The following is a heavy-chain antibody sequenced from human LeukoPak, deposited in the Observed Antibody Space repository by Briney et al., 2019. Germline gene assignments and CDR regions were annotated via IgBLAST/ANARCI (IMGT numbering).Heavy chain of an antibody. Sequence: PGGSLRLSCAASGFTFSSSAMHWVRQAPGKGLEWVAVISYDGSNKYYADSVRGRFTISRDNSKNTLYLQVNSLRAEDTAVYYCARESGYSYLEFYFDYWGQGTLVTVSS. CDR3: ARESGYSYLEFYFDY. V-gene: IGHV3-30-3*01. CDR2: ISYDGSNK. D-gene: IGHD5-18*01. CDR1: GFTFSSSA. J-gene: IGHJ4*02.